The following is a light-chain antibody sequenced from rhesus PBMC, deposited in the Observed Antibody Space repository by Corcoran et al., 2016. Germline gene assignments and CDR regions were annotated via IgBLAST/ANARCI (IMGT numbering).Light chain of an antibody. CDR3: LQYSSSPLT. Sequence: DIQMTQSPSSLSASVGDTVTITCRASQSISSWLDWYQQKPGKAPKLLTYKASRLQSGVPARFSGSGSGTDFTLTISNLQPEDCATYYCLQYSSSPLTFGGGTKVEIK. V-gene: IGKV1-22*01. J-gene: IGKJ4*01. CDR2: KAS. CDR1: QSISSW.